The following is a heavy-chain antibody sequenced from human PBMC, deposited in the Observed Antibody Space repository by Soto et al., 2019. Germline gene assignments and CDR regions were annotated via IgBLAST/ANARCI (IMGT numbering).Heavy chain of an antibody. J-gene: IGHJ4*02. D-gene: IGHD1-26*01. CDR1: GFTSSTYW. Sequence: EVQLVESGGGLVQPGGSLRLSCAASGFTSSTYWMHWVRQTPGKGLVWVSRVNSDGHDTVYADSVKGRFTLSRDNAKNTVFLQMSSLRAEDASVCYCARGRENYSYFDYWGQGIVVTVSS. CDR2: VNSDGHDT. CDR3: ARGRENYSYFDY. V-gene: IGHV3-74*01.